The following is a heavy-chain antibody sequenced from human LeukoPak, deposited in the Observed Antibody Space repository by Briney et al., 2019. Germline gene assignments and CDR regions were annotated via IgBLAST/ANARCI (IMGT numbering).Heavy chain of an antibody. V-gene: IGHV3-23*01. J-gene: IGHJ4*02. Sequence: GGSLRLSCAASGFTFSSXXMSWVRQAPGKGLEXVSAISSSGGSTDYTDSVKGRFTISRDNSKNTLYLQMNSLRAEDTAVYYCAKKMSITAASQVDYWGQGTLVTVSS. CDR1: GFTFSSXX. CDR2: ISSSGGST. D-gene: IGHD1-20*01. CDR3: AKKMSITAASQVDY.